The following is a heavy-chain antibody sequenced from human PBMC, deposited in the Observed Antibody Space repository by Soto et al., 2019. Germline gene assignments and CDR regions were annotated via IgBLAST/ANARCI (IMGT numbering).Heavy chain of an antibody. CDR3: ARQSDCSGGSCYLFYYYGMDV. Sequence: GECLKISCKGSGYSFTSYWISWVRQMPGKGLEWMGRIDPSDSYTNYSPSFQGHVTISADKSISTAYLQWSSLKASDTAMYYCARQSDCSGGSCYLFYYYGMDVWGQGTTVTVS. D-gene: IGHD2-15*01. CDR2: IDPSDSYT. V-gene: IGHV5-10-1*01. J-gene: IGHJ6*02. CDR1: GYSFTSYW.